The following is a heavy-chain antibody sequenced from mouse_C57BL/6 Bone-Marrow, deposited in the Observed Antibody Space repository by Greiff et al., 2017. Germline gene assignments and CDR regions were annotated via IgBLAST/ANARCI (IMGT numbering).Heavy chain of an antibody. CDR1: GYSITSGYY. CDR3: ARDDGNYVSYWYFDV. J-gene: IGHJ1*03. CDR2: ISYDGSN. Sequence: EVKLMESGPGLVKPSQSLSLTCSVTGYSITSGYYWNWIRQFPGNKLEWMGYISYDGSNNYNPSLKNRISITRDTSKNQFFLKLNSVTTEDTATYYCARDDGNYVSYWYFDVWGTGTTVTVSS. D-gene: IGHD2-1*01. V-gene: IGHV3-6*01.